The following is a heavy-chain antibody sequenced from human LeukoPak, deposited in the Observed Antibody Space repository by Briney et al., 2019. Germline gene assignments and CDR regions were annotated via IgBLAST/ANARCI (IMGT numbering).Heavy chain of an antibody. Sequence: GGSLRLSCAGSGFTFRNSGMIWVRQAPGEGLECVANIKAEGSEEHYVDSVKGRFTIYRDNGENTVYLQMHGLRAEHTAVYYCARGIYGGPSDYWGQGTLVTVSS. V-gene: IGHV3-7*01. D-gene: IGHD4-17*01. CDR2: IKAEGSEE. CDR1: GFTFRNSG. J-gene: IGHJ4*02. CDR3: ARGIYGGPSDY.